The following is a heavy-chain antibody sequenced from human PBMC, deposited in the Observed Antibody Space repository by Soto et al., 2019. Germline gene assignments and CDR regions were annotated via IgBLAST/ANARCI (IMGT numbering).Heavy chain of an antibody. J-gene: IGHJ4*02. D-gene: IGHD2-21*02. CDR3: AKVQEFCGFNCYIVDS. V-gene: IGHV3-23*01. CDR1: GFTFSNSA. Sequence: GGSLRLSCVASGFTFSNSAMSWVRHVPGEGLEWAAGISSSGGRTNYADSVKGRFTISRGNSKDTLYLQMNSLRAEDTALYYCAKVQEFCGFNCYIVDSWGQGVLVTVS. CDR2: ISSSGGRT.